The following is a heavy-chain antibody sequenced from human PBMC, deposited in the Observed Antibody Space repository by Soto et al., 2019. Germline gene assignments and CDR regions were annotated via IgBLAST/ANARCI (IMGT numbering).Heavy chain of an antibody. D-gene: IGHD3-10*01. Sequence: GGSLRLSCAASGFTVSSNYMSWVRQAPGKGLEWVSVIYSGGSTYYADSVKGRFTISRHNSENTLYLQMSSLRAEDTAVYYCARGKYYYGSGTDWGQGTLVNVSS. CDR1: GFTVSSNY. CDR2: IYSGGST. V-gene: IGHV3-53*04. J-gene: IGHJ4*02. CDR3: ARGKYYYGSGTD.